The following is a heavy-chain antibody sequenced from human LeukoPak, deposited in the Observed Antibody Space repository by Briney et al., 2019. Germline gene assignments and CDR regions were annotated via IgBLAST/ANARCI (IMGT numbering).Heavy chain of an antibody. D-gene: IGHD3-3*01. CDR3: DYYDFWSEIDY. V-gene: IGHV4-39*01. CDR1: GGSISSSSYY. J-gene: IGHJ4*02. Sequence: SETLSLTCTVSGGSISSSSYYWGWIRQPPGKGLEWIGSIYYSGSTYYNPSLKSRVTISVDTSKNQFSLKLSSVTAADTAVYYCDYYDFWSEIDYWGQGTLVTVSS. CDR2: IYYSGST.